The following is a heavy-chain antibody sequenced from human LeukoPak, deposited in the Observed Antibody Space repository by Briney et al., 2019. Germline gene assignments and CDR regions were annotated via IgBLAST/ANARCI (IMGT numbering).Heavy chain of an antibody. Sequence: ASVKVSCKASGYTFTGYYMHWVRQAPGQGLEWMGWINPNSGGTNYAQKFQGRVTMTRDTSISTAYMELSRLRSDDTAVYYCARAGPTGAAMLDYYYMDVWGKGTTVTVSS. J-gene: IGHJ6*03. CDR3: ARAGPTGAAMLDYYYMDV. V-gene: IGHV1-2*02. D-gene: IGHD2-2*01. CDR2: INPNSGGT. CDR1: GYTFTGYY.